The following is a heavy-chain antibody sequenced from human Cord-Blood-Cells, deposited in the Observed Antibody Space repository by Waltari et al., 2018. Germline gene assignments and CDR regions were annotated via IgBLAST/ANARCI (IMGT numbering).Heavy chain of an antibody. Sequence: QVQLVQSGAEVKQPGSSVKVHCKASGGTFRRYAIRWVRQAPGQGLEWMGGIIPIFGTANYAQKFQGRVTITADKSTSTAYMELSSLRSEDTAVYYCAREEARGYLDYWGQGTLVTVSS. J-gene: IGHJ4*02. CDR1: GGTFRRYA. CDR2: IIPIFGTA. CDR3: AREEARGYLDY. D-gene: IGHD3-10*01. V-gene: IGHV1-69*06.